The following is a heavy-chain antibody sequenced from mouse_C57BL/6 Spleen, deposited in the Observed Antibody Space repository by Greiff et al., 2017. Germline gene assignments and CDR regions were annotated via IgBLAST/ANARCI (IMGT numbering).Heavy chain of an antibody. CDR1: GYTFTSYN. Sequence: LQESGAELVRPGASVKMSCKASGYTFTSYNMHWVKQTPRQGLEWIGAIYPGNGDTSYNQKFKGKATLTVDKSSSTAYMQLSSLTSEDSAVYFCAREFGYEAFYYAMDYWGQGTSVTVSS. CDR2: IYPGNGDT. V-gene: IGHV1-12*01. J-gene: IGHJ4*01. CDR3: AREFGYEAFYYAMDY. D-gene: IGHD2-2*01.